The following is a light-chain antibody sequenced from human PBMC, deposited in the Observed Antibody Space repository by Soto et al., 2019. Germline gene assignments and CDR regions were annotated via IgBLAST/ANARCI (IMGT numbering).Light chain of an antibody. Sequence: QSALTQPASVSGSPGQSITLSCTGTSSDVGSYNLVSWYQQHPGKAPKLMIYEGSKRPSGVSNRFSGSKSGNTASLTISGRQAEDEADYYCCSYAGSSTRVVFGGGTKLTVL. J-gene: IGLJ2*01. CDR2: EGS. CDR3: CSYAGSSTRVV. V-gene: IGLV2-23*01. CDR1: SSDVGSYNL.